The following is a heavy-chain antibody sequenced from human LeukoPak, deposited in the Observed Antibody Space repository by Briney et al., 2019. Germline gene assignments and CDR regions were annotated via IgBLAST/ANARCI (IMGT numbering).Heavy chain of an antibody. D-gene: IGHD2-15*01. CDR3: ARGTVVAAPLNWFDP. CDR2: TYYRSKWYN. CDR1: GDSVSSNSAA. J-gene: IGHJ5*02. V-gene: IGHV6-1*01. Sequence: SQTLSLTCAISGDSVSSNSAAWNWIRQSPSRGLEWLGRTYYRSKWYNDYAVSVKSRITIYPDTSKNQSSLQLNSVTPEDTAVYYCARGTVVAAPLNWFDPWGQGTLVTVSS.